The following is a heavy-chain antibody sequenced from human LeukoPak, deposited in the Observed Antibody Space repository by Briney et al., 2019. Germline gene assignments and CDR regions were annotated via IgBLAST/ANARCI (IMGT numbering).Heavy chain of an antibody. CDR2: INWNGGST. CDR3: AREGGAAAGLFLAFDI. Sequence: PGGSLRLSCAASGFTFDDYGMSWVRQAPGKGLEWVSGINWNGGSTGYADSVKGRFTTSRDNAKNSLYLQMNSLRAEDTALYHCAREGGAAAGLFLAFDIWGQGTMVTVSS. J-gene: IGHJ3*02. V-gene: IGHV3-20*01. D-gene: IGHD6-13*01. CDR1: GFTFDDYG.